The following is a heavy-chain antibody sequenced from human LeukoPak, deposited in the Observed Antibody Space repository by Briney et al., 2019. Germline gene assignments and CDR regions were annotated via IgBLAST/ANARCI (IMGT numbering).Heavy chain of an antibody. J-gene: IGHJ4*02. Sequence: GGSLRLSCAASGFSFNSFEMSWVRQAPGKGLEWVSYISSSGSTIYYADSVKGRFTISRDNAKNSLYLQMNSLRAEDTAVYYCARGWYNSGYYCDYWGQGTLDTVSS. CDR2: ISSSGSTI. V-gene: IGHV3-48*03. CDR3: ARGWYNSGYYCDY. D-gene: IGHD6-19*01. CDR1: GFSFNSFE.